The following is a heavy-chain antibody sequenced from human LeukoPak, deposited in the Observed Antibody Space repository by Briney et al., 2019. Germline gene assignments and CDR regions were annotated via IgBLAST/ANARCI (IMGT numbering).Heavy chain of an antibody. D-gene: IGHD6-13*01. J-gene: IGHJ4*02. Sequence: PSETLSLTCTVSGGSISSYYWSWIRQPPGKGLEWIGYIHNSGSTNYNPSLKSRATISVDTSKNQFSLKVSSVTAADTAVYYCARASYSSSWYAVDNWGQGTLVTVSS. CDR3: ARASYSSSWYAVDN. CDR1: GGSISSYY. CDR2: IHNSGST. V-gene: IGHV4-59*08.